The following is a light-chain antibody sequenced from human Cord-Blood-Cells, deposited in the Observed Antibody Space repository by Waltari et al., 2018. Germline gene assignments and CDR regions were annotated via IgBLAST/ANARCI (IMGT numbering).Light chain of an antibody. CDR3: QQYDNLPLT. V-gene: IGKV1-33*01. J-gene: IGKJ4*01. CDR1: QDISNY. Sequence: TNMTKFPSSLPDPVGDGYTITCQASQDISNYLNWYQQKPGKAPKLLIYDASNLETGVPSRFSGSGSGTDFTFTISSLQPEDIATYYCQQYDNLPLTFGGGTKVEIK. CDR2: DAS.